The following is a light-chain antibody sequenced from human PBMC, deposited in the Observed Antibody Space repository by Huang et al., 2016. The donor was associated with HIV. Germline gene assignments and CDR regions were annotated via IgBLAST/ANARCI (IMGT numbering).Light chain of an antibody. CDR1: QSVSTF. CDR3: QQHSYWPIT. J-gene: IGKJ5*01. CDR2: DAS. Sequence: DIVLPQSPATLSLSPGERATVSCRASQSVSTFLAWYQHKPGQAPRLLIFDASNRASGVPARFSGTGSGTDFTLTISSLEPSDVAVYYCQQHSYWPITFGRGTRLEI. V-gene: IGKV3-11*01.